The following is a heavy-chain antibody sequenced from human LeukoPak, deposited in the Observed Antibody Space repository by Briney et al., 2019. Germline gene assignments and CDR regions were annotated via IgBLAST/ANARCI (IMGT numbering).Heavy chain of an antibody. CDR1: GGSISSHY. Sequence: SETLSLTCTVSGGSISSHYWSWIRQPPGKGLEWIAYISDIGSINYNPSLKNRVTISLDTSKNQFSLKLSSVTAADTAVYYCAGHHPRNTVDFWGQGTLVTVSS. J-gene: IGHJ4*02. CDR3: AGHHPRNTVDF. CDR2: ISDIGSI. D-gene: IGHD2/OR15-2a*01. V-gene: IGHV4-59*08.